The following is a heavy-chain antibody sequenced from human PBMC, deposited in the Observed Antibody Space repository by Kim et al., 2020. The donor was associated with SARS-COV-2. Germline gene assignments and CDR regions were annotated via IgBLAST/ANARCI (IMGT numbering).Heavy chain of an antibody. Sequence: SETLSLNCTVSGGSISTSDYCWVWIRQSPGKGLEWIGNIKSGGDTSYNPSLKSRVAMSVDTSRKKFSLNLSSLTAADTARYYCARVITGGNGCYSGVDVWGRGTAVTVS. CDR2: IKSGGDT. J-gene: IGHJ6*02. V-gene: IGHV4-39*01. CDR1: GGSISTSDYC. CDR3: ARVITGGNGCYSGVDV. D-gene: IGHD2-21*01.